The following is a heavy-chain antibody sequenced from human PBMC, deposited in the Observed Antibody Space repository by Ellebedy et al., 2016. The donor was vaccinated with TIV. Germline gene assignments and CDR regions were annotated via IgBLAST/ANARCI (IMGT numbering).Heavy chain of an antibody. Sequence: GGSLRLSXAASGSTFNSYAMTWVRQSPSKGLDWVPSIGATGGSTAYAAFVKGRSTIPRDTFQNTLSLQMHNLRAEDAAVYYCARDVLPVGMRYGNYGEPHDFWGQGTLVTVSS. CDR3: ARDVLPVGMRYGNYGEPHDF. J-gene: IGHJ4*02. CDR2: IGATGGST. D-gene: IGHD4-11*01. CDR1: GSTFNSYA. V-gene: IGHV3-23*01.